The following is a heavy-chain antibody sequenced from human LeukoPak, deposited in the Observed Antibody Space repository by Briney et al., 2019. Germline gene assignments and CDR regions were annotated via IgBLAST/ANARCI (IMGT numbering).Heavy chain of an antibody. V-gene: IGHV3-30-3*01. CDR2: ISYDGSNK. CDR3: ARDMSYGHEGFDY. CDR1: GFTFSSYA. Sequence: GGSLRLSCAASGFTFSSYAMHWVRQAPGKGLEWVAVISYDGSNKYYADSVKGRFTTSRDNSKNTLYLQMNSLRAEDTAVYYCARDMSYGHEGFDYWGQGTLVTVSS. J-gene: IGHJ4*02. D-gene: IGHD5-18*01.